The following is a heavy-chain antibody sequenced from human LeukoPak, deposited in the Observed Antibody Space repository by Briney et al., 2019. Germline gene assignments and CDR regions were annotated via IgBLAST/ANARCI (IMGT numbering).Heavy chain of an antibody. CDR2: INHSGST. D-gene: IGHD2-15*01. J-gene: IGHJ5*02. CDR1: GGSFSGYY. V-gene: IGHV4-34*01. CDR3: ARGDLGYCSGGSCYGDWFDP. Sequence: SETLSLTCAVYGGSFSGYYWSWIRQPPGKGLEWIGEINHSGSTNYNPFLKSRVAISVDTSKNQFSLKLSSVTAADTAVYCCARGDLGYCSGGSCYGDWFDPRGQGTLVTVSS.